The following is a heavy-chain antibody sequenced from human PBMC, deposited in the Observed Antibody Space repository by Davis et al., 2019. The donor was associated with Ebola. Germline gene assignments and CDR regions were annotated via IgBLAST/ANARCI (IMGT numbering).Heavy chain of an antibody. CDR1: GYSFTTYA. CDR3: ARDQLRGLVLFYYFDY. CDR2: INADNGDR. Sequence: ASVKVSCKASGYSFTTYAINWVRQAPGQSLEWMGWINADNGDRFYSQRFRDRLTISRDTSASTVYMELTGLRSEDTAVYYCARDQLRGLVLFYYFDYWGQGTLVTVSS. J-gene: IGHJ4*02. V-gene: IGHV1-3*01. D-gene: IGHD3-10*01.